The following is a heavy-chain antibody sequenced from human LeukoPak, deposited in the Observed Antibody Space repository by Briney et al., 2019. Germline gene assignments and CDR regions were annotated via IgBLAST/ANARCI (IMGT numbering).Heavy chain of an antibody. V-gene: IGHV1-3*01. CDR2: INPGNGNT. J-gene: IGHJ4*02. CDR1: GFTFSSYA. D-gene: IGHD3-10*01. Sequence: GRSLRLSCAASGFTFSSYAVHWVRQAPGQSLEWMGWINPGNGNTKYSQKFQGRVTITRDTSASTAYMELSGLRSEDTAVYYCARYYGSGSYDYWGQGTLVTVSS. CDR3: ARYYGSGSYDY.